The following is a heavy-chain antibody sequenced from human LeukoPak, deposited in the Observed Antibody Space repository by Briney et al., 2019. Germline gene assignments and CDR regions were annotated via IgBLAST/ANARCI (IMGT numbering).Heavy chain of an antibody. CDR3: ARARFGVVTFYYMDV. V-gene: IGHV4-59*01. Sequence: SETLSLTCSVSGGSISSYYWSWIRQPPGKGLEWIGYIYYSGSTNYNPSLKSRVTISVDTSKNQFSLKLSSVTAADTAVYYCARARFGVVTFYYMDVWGKGTTVTVFS. J-gene: IGHJ6*03. CDR1: GGSISSYY. CDR2: IYYSGST. D-gene: IGHD3-3*01.